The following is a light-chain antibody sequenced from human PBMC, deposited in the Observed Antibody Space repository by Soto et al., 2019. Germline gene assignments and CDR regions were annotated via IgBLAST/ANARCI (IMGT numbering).Light chain of an antibody. V-gene: IGKV1-5*03. CDR3: QQYNSFSFT. CDR1: QSISNW. J-gene: IGKJ3*01. CDR2: KAT. Sequence: DIQMTQSPSTLSASVGDRVTITCRVSQSISNWLAWYQQKPGKAPKLLIYKATSLKSGVPARFSRSGSGTDFTLTISSLQPDDFATYYCQQYNSFSFTFGPGTKVDIK.